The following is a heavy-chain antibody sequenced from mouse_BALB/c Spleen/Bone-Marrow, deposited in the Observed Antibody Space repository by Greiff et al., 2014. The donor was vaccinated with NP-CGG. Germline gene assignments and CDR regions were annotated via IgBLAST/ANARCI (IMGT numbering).Heavy chain of an antibody. D-gene: IGHD2-13*01. CDR1: GFNIKDTY. CDR2: IDPANGNT. J-gene: IGHJ4*01. V-gene: IGHV14-3*02. CDR3: TRGYGDYALYYYAMDH. Sequence: VQLQQPGAELVKPGASVKLSCTASGFNIKDTYMHWVKQRPEQGLEWIGRIDPANGNTKYDPKLQGKATITADTSSNTAYLQLSSLTSEDTAVYYCTRGYGDYALYYYAMDHWGQGTSVTVSS.